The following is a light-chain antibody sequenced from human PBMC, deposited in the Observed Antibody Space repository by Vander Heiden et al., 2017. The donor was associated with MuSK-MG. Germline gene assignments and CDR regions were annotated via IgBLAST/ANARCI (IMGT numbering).Light chain of an antibody. V-gene: IGKV3-11*01. J-gene: IGKJ5*01. CDR1: PDVGTY. CDR3: QQRSALPLSIT. Sequence: VLTQSPATLSVSPAERVTLSCSACPDVGTYLACYQQTPGQPPRFLIYRATNRAPGTPARFSGSGSGTDFPLIISSLEPEDLAVYYCQQRSALPLSITFGQGTRLEIK. CDR2: RAT.